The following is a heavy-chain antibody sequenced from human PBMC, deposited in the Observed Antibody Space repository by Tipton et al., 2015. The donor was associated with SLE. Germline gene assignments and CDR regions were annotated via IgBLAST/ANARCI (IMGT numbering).Heavy chain of an antibody. CDR2: VFHSGSA. V-gene: IGHV4-59*12. Sequence: TLSLTCTVSGGSISGYYWSWIRQPPGKGLEWIGEVFHSGSADYSPSLKSRVTMSVDKSKNHFSLKLRSVTAADTAVYFCARGTGYGLDVWGQGTTVTVSS. CDR3: ARGTGYGLDV. J-gene: IGHJ6*02. CDR1: GGSISGYY.